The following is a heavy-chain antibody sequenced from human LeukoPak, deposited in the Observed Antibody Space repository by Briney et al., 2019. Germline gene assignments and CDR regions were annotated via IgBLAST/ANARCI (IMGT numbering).Heavy chain of an antibody. CDR3: AKVQYYYGSGSYSPFQH. D-gene: IGHD3-10*01. J-gene: IGHJ1*01. Sequence: GGSLRLSCAASGFTFSSYGMKWVRQAPGKGLEWVSSISSSSVYIYYADSVKGRFTISRDNAKNSLYLQMASLRAEDTAVYYCAKVQYYYGSGSYSPFQHWGQGTLVTVSS. V-gene: IGHV3-21*01. CDR1: GFTFSSYG. CDR2: ISSSSVYI.